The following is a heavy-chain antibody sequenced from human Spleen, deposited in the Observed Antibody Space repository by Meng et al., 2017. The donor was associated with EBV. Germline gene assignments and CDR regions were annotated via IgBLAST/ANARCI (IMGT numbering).Heavy chain of an antibody. J-gene: IGHJ5*02. V-gene: IGHV4-61*01. CDR2: IYYSGSN. D-gene: IGHD5-12*01. Sequence: QMQRLKSRPELLKPSETLSLACTVSGASVSSGSYHWNRIRQPPGKGLEWIWDIYYSGSNNYNPSLKSRVTISVDTSKNQFSLKLRSVTAADTAVYYCARDQSGLSGFGPWGQGTLVTVSS. CDR3: ARDQSGLSGFGP. CDR1: GASVSSGSYH.